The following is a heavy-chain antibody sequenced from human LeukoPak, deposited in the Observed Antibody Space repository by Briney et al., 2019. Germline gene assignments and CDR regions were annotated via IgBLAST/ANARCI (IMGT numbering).Heavy chain of an antibody. V-gene: IGHV1-2*02. J-gene: IGHJ4*02. CDR2: INPNSGGT. Sequence: XASVTVSCKASGYTFTGYYMHWVRQAPGQGLEWMGWINPNSGGTNYAQKFQGRVTMTRDTSISTAYMELSRLRSDDTAVYYCARGPLKRYDSSGYYGYWGQGTLVTVSS. D-gene: IGHD3-22*01. CDR1: GYTFTGYY. CDR3: ARGPLKRYDSSGYYGY.